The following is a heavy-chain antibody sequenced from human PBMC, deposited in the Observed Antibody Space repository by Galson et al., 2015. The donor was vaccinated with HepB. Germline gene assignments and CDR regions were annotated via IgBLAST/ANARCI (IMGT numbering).Heavy chain of an antibody. V-gene: IGHV3-13*01. CDR3: ARGNATTGGAFDI. CDR1: GFTFRSYD. D-gene: IGHD4-11*01. Sequence: SLRLSCAASGFTFRSYDMHWVRQRTGKSLEWVSVIANVGDTNYADSVKGRFSISRENAKNSLYLQMNSLRAGDTAVYYCARGNATTGGAFDIWGQGTMVTVSS. J-gene: IGHJ3*02. CDR2: IANVGDT.